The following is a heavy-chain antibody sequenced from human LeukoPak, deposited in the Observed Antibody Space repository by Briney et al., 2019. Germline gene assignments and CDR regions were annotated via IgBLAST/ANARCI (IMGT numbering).Heavy chain of an antibody. CDR3: ARDGVTYQYGSGSYYGF. D-gene: IGHD3-10*01. V-gene: IGHV3-74*01. CDR1: GFTFSSYW. CDR2: INSDGSST. J-gene: IGHJ4*02. Sequence: GGSLRLSCAASGFTFSSYWMHWVRQAPGKGLVWFSRINSDGSSTSYADSVKGRFTISRDNAKNLLSLEMNSLRGEDTAVYYCARDGVTYQYGSGSYYGFWGQGTLVTVSS.